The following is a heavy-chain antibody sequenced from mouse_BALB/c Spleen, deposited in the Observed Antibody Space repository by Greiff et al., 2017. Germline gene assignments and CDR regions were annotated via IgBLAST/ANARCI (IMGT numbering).Heavy chain of an antibody. J-gene: IGHJ3*01. Sequence: VKLMESGPELVKPGASVKISCKASGYAFSSSWMYWVKQRPGQGLEWIGRIYPGDGDTNYNGKFKGKATLTADTSSNTAYLQLSSLTSEDTAVYYCNAGSGNNFAYWGQGTLVTVSA. CDR2: IYPGDGDT. CDR3: NAGSGNNFAY. V-gene: IGHV1-82*01. CDR1: GYAFSSSW. D-gene: IGHD1-3*01.